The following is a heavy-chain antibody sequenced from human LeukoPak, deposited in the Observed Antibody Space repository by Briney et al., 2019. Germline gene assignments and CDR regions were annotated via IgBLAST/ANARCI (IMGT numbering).Heavy chain of an antibody. D-gene: IGHD3-3*01. V-gene: IGHV1-2*02. CDR3: ARDGRKYDFWSGYYFDY. CDR2: INPNSGGT. CDR1: GYTFTGYY. J-gene: IGHJ4*02. Sequence: ASVKVSCKASGYTFTGYYMHWVRQAPGQGLEWMGWINPNSGGTNYAQKFQGRVTMTTDTSTSTAYMELRSLRSDDTAVYYCARDGRKYDFWSGYYFDYWGQGTLVTVSS.